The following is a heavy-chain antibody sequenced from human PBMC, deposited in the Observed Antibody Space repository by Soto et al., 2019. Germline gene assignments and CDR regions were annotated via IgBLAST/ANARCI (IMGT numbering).Heavy chain of an antibody. CDR2: INGGNGNT. J-gene: IGHJ4*02. Sequence: QVHLVQSGAEVKAPGASVRISCATSGNIFNDYEIHWLRQAPGQRLEWMGWINGGNGNTGSPQRFQSRVTMSRDTSAGISYVEVRSLSPEDTAVYYCATAISATTFDHWGQGPLVTVSP. V-gene: IGHV1-3*01. CDR3: ATAISATTFDH. CDR1: GNIFNDYE.